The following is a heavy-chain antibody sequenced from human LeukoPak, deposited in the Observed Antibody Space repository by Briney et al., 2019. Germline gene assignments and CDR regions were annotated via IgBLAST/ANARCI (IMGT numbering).Heavy chain of an antibody. Sequence: PGGSLRLSCAASGVTFSDYYMSWIRQAPGKGLQWVSYIGTGGSITYYADSVKGRFTISRDNAKNSLYLQMNSLRVEDTAVYYCASRAARPEKAYYYYMDVWGKGTTVTVSS. D-gene: IGHD6-6*01. V-gene: IGHV3-11*04. CDR1: GVTFSDYY. J-gene: IGHJ6*03. CDR3: ASRAARPEKAYYYYMDV. CDR2: IGTGGSIT.